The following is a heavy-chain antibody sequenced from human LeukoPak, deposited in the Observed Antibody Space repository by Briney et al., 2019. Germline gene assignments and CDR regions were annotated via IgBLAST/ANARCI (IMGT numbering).Heavy chain of an antibody. V-gene: IGHV5-51*01. J-gene: IGHJ4*02. D-gene: IGHD3-22*01. CDR3: ARNRDSSGYYFDY. CDR1: GHSFTSYW. Sequence: GESLKISCKGSGHSFTSYWIGWVRQMPGKGLEWMGIIYPGDSETRYSPSFQGQVTISADKSISTAYLQWSSLKASDTAMYYCARNRDSSGYYFDYWGQGTLVAVSS. CDR2: IYPGDSET.